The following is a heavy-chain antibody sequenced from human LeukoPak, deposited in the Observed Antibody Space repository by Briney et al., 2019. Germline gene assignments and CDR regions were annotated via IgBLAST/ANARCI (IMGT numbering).Heavy chain of an antibody. D-gene: IGHD6-6*01. CDR3: AKGLSGYSGSSIDS. CDR1: GFTFSSYS. Sequence: GGSLRLSCAASGFTFSSYSMNWVRQAPGKGLEWVSSISSSSSYIYYADSVKGRFTISRDNAKNSLYLQMNSLRVDDTAAYYCAKGLSGYSGSSIDSWGQGTLVTVSS. CDR2: ISSSSSYI. J-gene: IGHJ4*02. V-gene: IGHV3-21*01.